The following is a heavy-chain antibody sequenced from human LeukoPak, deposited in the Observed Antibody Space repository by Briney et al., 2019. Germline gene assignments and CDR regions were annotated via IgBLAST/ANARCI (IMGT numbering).Heavy chain of an antibody. Sequence: SETLSLTCAVYGGSFSGYYWSWIRQPPGKGLEWIGEINHSGSTNYNPSLKNRVTISVDTSKNQFSLKLSSVTAADTAVYYCARHYGSGSYSRNAYSDDWDHGTLVTVFS. J-gene: IGHJ4*01. CDR1: GGSFSGYY. CDR2: INHSGST. D-gene: IGHD3-10*01. V-gene: IGHV4-34*01. CDR3: ARHYGSGSYSRNAYSDD.